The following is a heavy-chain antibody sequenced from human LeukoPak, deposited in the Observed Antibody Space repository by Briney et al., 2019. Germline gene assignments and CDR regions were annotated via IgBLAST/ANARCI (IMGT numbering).Heavy chain of an antibody. Sequence: PGGSLRLSCAASGFTFSSYAMHWVRQAPGKGLEWVAVISYEGSSKYYADSVKGRFTISRDNSKNTLYLQMNSLRPEDTAVYYCARDLSPLSGDWHAGDYWGQGTLVTVSS. CDR2: ISYEGSSK. CDR3: ARDLSPLSGDWHAGDY. J-gene: IGHJ4*02. CDR1: GFTFSSYA. V-gene: IGHV3-30-3*01. D-gene: IGHD2-21*02.